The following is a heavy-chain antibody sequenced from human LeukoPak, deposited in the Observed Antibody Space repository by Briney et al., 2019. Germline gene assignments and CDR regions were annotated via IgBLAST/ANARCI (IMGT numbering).Heavy chain of an antibody. J-gene: IGHJ4*02. D-gene: IGHD2-2*01. CDR3: AKGRYESPGEESY. Sequence: GGSLRLSCAASGFTFSSYAMSWVRQAPGKGLEWVSGISDSGGSTYYADSVKGRFTISRDNSKNTLYLQMNSLRAEDTAVYYCAKGRYESPGEESYWGQGTLVTVSS. CDR2: ISDSGGST. CDR1: GFTFSSYA. V-gene: IGHV3-23*01.